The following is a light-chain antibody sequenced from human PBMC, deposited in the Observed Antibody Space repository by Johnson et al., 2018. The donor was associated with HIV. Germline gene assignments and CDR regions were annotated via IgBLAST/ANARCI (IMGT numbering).Light chain of an antibody. CDR3: GTWDSSLSAFYV. Sequence: QSVLTQPPSVSAAPGQKVTISCSGSSSNIGNNYVSWYQQLPGTAPKLLIYDNNKRPSGIPDRFSGSKSGTSATLGITGLQNGDEADYYCGTWDSSLSAFYVFGTGTKVTVL. V-gene: IGLV1-51*01. CDR1: SSNIGNNY. J-gene: IGLJ1*01. CDR2: DNN.